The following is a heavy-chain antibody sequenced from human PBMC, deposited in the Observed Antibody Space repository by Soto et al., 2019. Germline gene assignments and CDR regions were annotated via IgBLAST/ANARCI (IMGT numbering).Heavy chain of an antibody. CDR2: INPNSGAS. Sequence: VKVSCKASRYTFTGYYIHWVRQAPGQGLEWMGGINPNSGASNYAQKFQGRVTMTRDTSISTAYMELSRLRSDDTAVYYCARYCSSTSCQFDPWGQGTLVTVSS. D-gene: IGHD2-2*01. CDR3: ARYCSSTSCQFDP. J-gene: IGHJ5*02. CDR1: RYTFTGYY. V-gene: IGHV1-2*02.